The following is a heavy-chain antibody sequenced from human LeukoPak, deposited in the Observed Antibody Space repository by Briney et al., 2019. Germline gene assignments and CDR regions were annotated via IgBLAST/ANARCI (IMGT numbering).Heavy chain of an antibody. CDR2: ISAYNGNT. V-gene: IGHV1-18*01. D-gene: IGHD3-22*01. Sequence: GASVKVSCKASGYTFTSYISWVRQAPGQGLEWMGWISAYNGNTNYAQKLQGRVTMTTDTSTSTAYMELRSLRSDDTAVYYCARDTNYYDSSGYLYYFDYWGQATLVTVSS. CDR3: ARDTNYYDSSGYLYYFDY. CDR1: GYTFTSY. J-gene: IGHJ4*02.